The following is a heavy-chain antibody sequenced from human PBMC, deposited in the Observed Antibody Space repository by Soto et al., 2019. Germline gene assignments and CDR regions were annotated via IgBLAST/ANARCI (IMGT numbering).Heavy chain of an antibody. D-gene: IGHD6-19*01. CDR1: GFTFNKYG. V-gene: IGHV3-30*03. J-gene: IGHJ4*02. CDR2: ISDDGNNK. Sequence: QVQLVESGGGVVQPGRSLRLSCAASGFTFNKYGMHWARQAPGKGLEWVAGISDDGNNKYIADSVKGRFTISRDNSKNTMYLQMSSLRAEDTAVYYCAGGWYFFDYCGQGALVTVSS. CDR3: AGGWYFFDY.